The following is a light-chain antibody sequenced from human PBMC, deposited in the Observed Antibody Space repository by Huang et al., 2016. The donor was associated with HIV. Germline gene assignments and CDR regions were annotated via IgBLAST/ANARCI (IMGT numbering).Light chain of an antibody. J-gene: IGKJ2*01. V-gene: IGKV3-11*01. Sequence: EIVLTQSPATLSLSPGERVALSCRASQNIKNDLSWYQKRPGQAPRLLISNASNRATGIPARFSGSWSGTDFTLTISSLEPEDFVVYFCQQRTNWPPGYTFGQGTKL. CDR1: QNIKND. CDR2: NAS. CDR3: QQRTNWPPGYT.